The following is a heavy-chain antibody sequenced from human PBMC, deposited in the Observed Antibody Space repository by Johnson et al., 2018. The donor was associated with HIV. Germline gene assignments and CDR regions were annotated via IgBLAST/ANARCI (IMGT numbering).Heavy chain of an antibody. CDR1: GFTFSSYD. Sequence: EKLVESGGGVVRPGGSLRLSCAASGFTFSSYDMHWVRQATGKGLEWVSAIGTAGDTYYPGSVKGRFTISRDKSKTTLYLQMNSLRAEDTAVYYCAKDYSPAAYSSSFGAFDIWGQGTMVTVSS. J-gene: IGHJ3*02. D-gene: IGHD6-6*01. CDR3: AKDYSPAAYSSSFGAFDI. CDR2: IGTAGDT. V-gene: IGHV3-13*01.